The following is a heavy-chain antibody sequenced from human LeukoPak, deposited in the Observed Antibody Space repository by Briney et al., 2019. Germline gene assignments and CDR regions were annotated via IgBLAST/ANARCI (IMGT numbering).Heavy chain of an antibody. CDR2: IYYSGST. J-gene: IGHJ5*02. V-gene: IGHV4-59*01. Sequence: SETLSLTCTVSGGSISSYYWSWIRQPPGKGLEWIGYIYYSGSTNYNPSLKSRVTISVDTSKNQFSLKLSSVTAADTAVYYCARGSIAAAEGSHWFDPWGQGTLVTVSS. CDR1: GGSISSYY. CDR3: ARGSIAAAEGSHWFDP. D-gene: IGHD6-13*01.